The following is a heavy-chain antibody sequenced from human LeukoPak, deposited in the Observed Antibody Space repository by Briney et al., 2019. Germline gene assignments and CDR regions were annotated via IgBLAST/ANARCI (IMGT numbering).Heavy chain of an antibody. V-gene: IGHV4-4*09. CDR2: IYTSGST. Sequence: SETLSLTCTVSGGSISSYYWSWIRQPPGKGLEWIGYIYTSGSTNYNPSLKSRVTISVDTSKNQFSLKLSSATAADTAVYYCGGGGSSWFLDYWGQGTLVTVSS. D-gene: IGHD6-13*01. CDR3: GGGGSSWFLDY. CDR1: GGSISSYY. J-gene: IGHJ4*02.